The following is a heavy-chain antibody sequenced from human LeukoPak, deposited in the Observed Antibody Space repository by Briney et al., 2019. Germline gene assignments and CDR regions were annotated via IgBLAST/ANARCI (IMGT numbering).Heavy chain of an antibody. Sequence: SETLSLTCTVSGGSINSGDYYWSWIRQPPGKGLEWIGYIYDSGSTYYNPSLKSRVTISVDTSKKHFSLNLSSVTAADTAVYHCAREAGTIFGVVIVGWGQGTLVTVSS. CDR1: GGSINSGDYY. J-gene: IGHJ4*02. CDR2: IYDSGST. V-gene: IGHV4-30-4*08. CDR3: AREAGTIFGVVIVG. D-gene: IGHD3-3*01.